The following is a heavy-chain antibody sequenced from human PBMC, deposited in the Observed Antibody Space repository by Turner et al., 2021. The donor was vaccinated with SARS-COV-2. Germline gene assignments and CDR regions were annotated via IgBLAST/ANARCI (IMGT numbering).Heavy chain of an antibody. CDR2: ISGGGGNT. J-gene: IGHJ5*02. Sequence: VQLVESGGGVVQPGRSLRLSCAASGFTFSSYGMHWVRQAPGKGLEWVSAISGGGGNTFYADSVKGRFTISRDNSKNTLYLQMNSLRAEDTAVYYCAKGYSYDLDPWGQGTLVTVSS. CDR3: AKGYSYDLDP. D-gene: IGHD5-18*01. CDR1: GFTFSSYG. V-gene: IGHV3-23*04.